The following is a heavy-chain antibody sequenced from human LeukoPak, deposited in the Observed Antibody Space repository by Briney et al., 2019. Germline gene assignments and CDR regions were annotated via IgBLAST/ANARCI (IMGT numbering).Heavy chain of an antibody. CDR1: GGSISSSSYY. CDR2: IYYSGST. J-gene: IGHJ4*02. CDR3: ARHEIYDFWSGYPSPTRFDY. V-gene: IGHV4-39*01. D-gene: IGHD3-3*01. Sequence: SETLSLSCTVSGGSISSSSYYWGSIRQPPGKGLEWIGSIYYSGSTYYNPSLKSRVTISVDTSKNQFSLKLSSVTAADTAVYYCARHEIYDFWSGYPSPTRFDYWGQGTLVTVSS.